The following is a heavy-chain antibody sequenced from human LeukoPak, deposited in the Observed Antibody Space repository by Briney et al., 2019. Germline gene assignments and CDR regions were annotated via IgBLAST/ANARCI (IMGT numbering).Heavy chain of an antibody. CDR3: ARGGWEPLDY. J-gene: IGHJ4*02. V-gene: IGHV3-7*01. D-gene: IGHD1-26*01. Sequence: GGSLRLSCAASGFTFSSYWMTWVRQAPGKGREWVANIKQDGSEKYYVDSVKGRFTISRENAKNSLYLQMNSLRAEDTAVYHCARGGWEPLDYWGQGILVTVSS. CDR2: IKQDGSEK. CDR1: GFTFSSYW.